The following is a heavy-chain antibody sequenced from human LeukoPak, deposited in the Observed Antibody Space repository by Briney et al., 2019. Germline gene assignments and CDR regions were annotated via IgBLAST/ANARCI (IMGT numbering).Heavy chain of an antibody. V-gene: IGHV4-39*01. CDR3: ARQTWELLYDY. CDR2: IYYSGST. CDR1: GGSISSSSYY. Sequence: SETLSLTCTVSGGSISSSSYYWGWIRQPPGKGLEWIGSIYYSGSTYYNPSLKSRVTISVDTSKNQFSLKLSSVTAADTAVYYCARQTWELLYDYWGQGTLVTVSS. J-gene: IGHJ4*02. D-gene: IGHD1-26*01.